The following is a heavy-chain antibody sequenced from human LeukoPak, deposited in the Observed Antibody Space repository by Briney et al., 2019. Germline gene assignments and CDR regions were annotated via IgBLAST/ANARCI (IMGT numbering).Heavy chain of an antibody. CDR3: ARARVVVIPKAYYYYGMDV. J-gene: IGHJ6*02. CDR1: GGSISSGDYY. V-gene: IGHV4-30-4*01. D-gene: IGHD2-21*01. CDR2: IYYSGST. Sequence: SQTLSLTCTVSGGSISSGDYYWSWIRQPPGKGLEWIGYIYYSGSTYYNPSLKSRVTISVDTSKNQFSLKLSSVTAADTAVYYCARARVVVIPKAYYYYGMDVWGQGTTVTVSS.